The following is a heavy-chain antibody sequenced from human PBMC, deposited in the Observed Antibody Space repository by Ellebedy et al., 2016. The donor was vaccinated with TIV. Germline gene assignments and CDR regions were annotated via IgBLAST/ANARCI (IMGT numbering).Heavy chain of an antibody. CDR3: AREVDGGNSGGFDY. D-gene: IGHD4-23*01. CDR2: IIPIFGTA. CDR1: GGTFSSYA. Sequence: SVKVSXXASGGTFSSYAISWVRQAPGQGLEWMGGIIPIFGTANYAQKFQGRVTITADESTSTAYMELSSLRSEDTAVYYCAREVDGGNSGGFDYWGQGTLVTVSS. V-gene: IGHV1-69*13. J-gene: IGHJ4*02.